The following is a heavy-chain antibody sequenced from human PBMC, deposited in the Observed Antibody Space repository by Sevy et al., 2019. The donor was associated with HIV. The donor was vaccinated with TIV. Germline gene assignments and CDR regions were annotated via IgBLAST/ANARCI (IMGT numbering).Heavy chain of an antibody. J-gene: IGHJ3*02. V-gene: IGHV3-21*01. CDR3: ARVKDYGDYGAFDI. CDR1: GFSFSNYG. CDR2: TSSGSSNK. Sequence: GGSLRLSCEASGFSFSNYGMNWVRQAPGKGLEWVSSTSSGSSNKYYGDSVKGRLTISRDNAKSSLFLQMNSLRAEDTAIYFCARVKDYGDYGAFDIWGQGTMVTVSS. D-gene: IGHD4-17*01.